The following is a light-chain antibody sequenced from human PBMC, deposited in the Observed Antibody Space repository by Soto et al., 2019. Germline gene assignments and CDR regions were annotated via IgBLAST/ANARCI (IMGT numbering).Light chain of an antibody. J-gene: IGKJ1*01. CDR3: QHYNSYSEA. CDR1: QSVSSY. V-gene: IGKV1-39*01. CDR2: AAS. Sequence: DIQMTQSPSSLSASVGDRISITCRASQSVSSYLNWYQQKPGKAPRLLIYAASHLQTGVPSRFRGTGSATHFTLTISSLQPDDFATYYCQHYNSYSEAFGQGTKVDI.